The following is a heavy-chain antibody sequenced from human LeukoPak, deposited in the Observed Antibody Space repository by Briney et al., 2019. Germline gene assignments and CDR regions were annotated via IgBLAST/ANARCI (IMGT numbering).Heavy chain of an antibody. D-gene: IGHD3-10*01. CDR1: GGSISSYY. Sequence: SETLSLTCTVSGGSISSYYWSWIRQPPGKGLEWIGYFYYSGSTNYNPSLKSRVTISVTKSKNQFFLKLSSVTAAGPAGYYSGSTNYNPSLNNRFTISVDTSNNQFSLKLSSVTAAHTAVYYCARHSGEGYCGGDCFYFDYWGQGTLVTVSS. CDR2: FYYSGST. V-gene: IGHV4-59*12. J-gene: IGHJ4*02. CDR3: GSTNYNPSLNNRFTISVDTSNNQFSLKLSSVTAAHTAVYYCARHSGEGYCGGDCFYFDY.